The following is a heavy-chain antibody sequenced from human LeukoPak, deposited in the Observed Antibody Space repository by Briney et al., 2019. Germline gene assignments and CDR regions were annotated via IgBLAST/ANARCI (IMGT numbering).Heavy chain of an antibody. J-gene: IGHJ4*02. D-gene: IGHD2-8*02. Sequence: GGSLRLSCAASRFTVSSNYMTWVRQAPGKGLEWVSVLYSGGTTYYADSVKGRFTISRHNSKNTLYLQMNSLRAEDTAVYYCARAGCSGGVCLYYFDYWGQGTLVTVAS. V-gene: IGHV3-53*04. CDR3: ARAGCSGGVCLYYFDY. CDR2: LYSGGTT. CDR1: RFTVSSNY.